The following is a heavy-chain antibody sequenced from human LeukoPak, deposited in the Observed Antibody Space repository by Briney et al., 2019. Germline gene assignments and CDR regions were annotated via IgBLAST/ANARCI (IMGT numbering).Heavy chain of an antibody. D-gene: IGHD3-22*01. CDR1: GFTVSSKY. CDR3: ARDQGDSSDY. Sequence: GGSLRLSCAASGFTVSSKYMSWVRQAPGKGLEWVSVVYSSGSTYYADSVKGRFTISRDNSKNTLSLQMNSLRAEDTAVYYCARDQGDSSDYWGQGTLVTVSS. V-gene: IGHV3-66*01. CDR2: VYSSGST. J-gene: IGHJ4*02.